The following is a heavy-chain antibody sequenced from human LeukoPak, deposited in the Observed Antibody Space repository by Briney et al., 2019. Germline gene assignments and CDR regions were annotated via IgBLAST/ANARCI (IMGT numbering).Heavy chain of an antibody. J-gene: IGHJ4*02. V-gene: IGHV3-23*01. CDR2: ISGSGGST. D-gene: IGHD5-12*01. CDR1: GFTFSSYG. CDR3: AKGGIVATCDY. Sequence: GGSLRLSCAASGFTFSSYGMHWVRQAPGKGLEWVSAISGSGGSTYYADSVKGRFTISRDNSKNTLYLQMNSLRAEDTAVYYCAKGGIVATCDYWGQGTLVTVSS.